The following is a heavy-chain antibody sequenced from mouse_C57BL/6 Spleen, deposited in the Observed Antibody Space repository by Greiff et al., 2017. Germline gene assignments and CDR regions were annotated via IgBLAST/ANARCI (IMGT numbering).Heavy chain of an antibody. D-gene: IGHD2-4*01. CDR1: GYTFTSYG. Sequence: VQLQQSGAELARPGASVKLSCKASGYTFTSYGISWVKQRTGQGLEWIGEIYPRSGNTYYNEKFKGKATLTADKSSSTAYMELRSLTSEDSAVYFCARSENDDYEYLYAMDDWGKGTSVTVSS. J-gene: IGHJ4*01. CDR2: IYPRSGNT. CDR3: ARSENDDYEYLYAMDD. V-gene: IGHV1-81*01.